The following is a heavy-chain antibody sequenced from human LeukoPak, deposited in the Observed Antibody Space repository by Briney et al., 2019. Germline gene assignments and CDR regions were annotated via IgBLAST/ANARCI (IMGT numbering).Heavy chain of an antibody. CDR1: GFTFSSYS. CDR2: ISSSSSYI. V-gene: IGHV3-21*01. Sequence: GGSLRLSSAASGFTFSSYSMNWVRQAPGKGLEWDSSISSSSSYIYYADSVKGRFTISRDNAKNSLYLQMNSLRAEETAVYYCASYDSSGYYYSYWGQGTLVTVSS. J-gene: IGHJ4*02. D-gene: IGHD3-22*01. CDR3: ASYDSSGYYYSY.